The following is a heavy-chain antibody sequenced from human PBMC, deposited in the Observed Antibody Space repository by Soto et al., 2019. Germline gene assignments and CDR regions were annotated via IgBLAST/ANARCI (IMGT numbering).Heavy chain of an antibody. V-gene: IGHV4-30-4*01. CDR2: IYYSGST. CDR1: GGSISRGDYY. Sequence: SEALSLTCTVSGGSISRGDYYWSWIRQPPGKGLEWIGYIYYSGSTYYNPSLKSRVTISVDTSKNQFSLKLSSVTAADTAVYYCAYYSSGRAFDIWGQGTMVTVSS. CDR3: AYYSSGRAFDI. D-gene: IGHD6-19*01. J-gene: IGHJ3*02.